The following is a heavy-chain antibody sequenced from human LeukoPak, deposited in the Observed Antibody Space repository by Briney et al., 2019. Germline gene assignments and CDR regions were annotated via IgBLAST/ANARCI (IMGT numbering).Heavy chain of an antibody. D-gene: IGHD2-2*01. Sequence: SVQVSCKASGGTFSSYAISWVRPAPGQGVEWMGGIIPIFGTANYTQKFQGRVTITTDESTSTAYMELSSLRSEDTAVYYCARGMEPNPTTELLFDYYYYMDVWGKGTTVTVSS. CDR3: ARGMEPNPTTELLFDYYYYMDV. CDR1: GGTFSSYA. CDR2: IIPIFGTA. V-gene: IGHV1-69*05. J-gene: IGHJ6*03.